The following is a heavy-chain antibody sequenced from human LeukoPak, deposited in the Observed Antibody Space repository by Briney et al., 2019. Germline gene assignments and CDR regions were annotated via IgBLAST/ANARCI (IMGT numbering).Heavy chain of an antibody. V-gene: IGHV4-59*01. Sequence: SEALSLTCTVSGGSISSYYWSWIRQPPGKGLEWIGYIYYSGSTNYNPSLKSRVTISVDTSKNQFSLKLSSVTAADTAVYYCARGIAVASLGDWGQGTLVTVSS. CDR1: GGSISSYY. J-gene: IGHJ4*02. D-gene: IGHD6-19*01. CDR2: IYYSGST. CDR3: ARGIAVASLGD.